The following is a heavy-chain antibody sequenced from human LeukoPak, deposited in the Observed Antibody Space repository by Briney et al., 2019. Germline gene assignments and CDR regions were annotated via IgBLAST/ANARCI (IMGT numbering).Heavy chain of an antibody. Sequence: PSETLSLTCAVFGESFSDYFWTWVRQPPGKGLGWIGEVKDIVDTKANPSLTSRVTISVDTSKNQFSLKLSSVTAADTAVYYCARWIQLSFDYWGQGTLVTVSS. J-gene: IGHJ4*02. CDR1: GESFSDYF. V-gene: IGHV4-34*01. CDR3: ARWIQLSFDY. CDR2: VKDIVDT. D-gene: IGHD5-18*01.